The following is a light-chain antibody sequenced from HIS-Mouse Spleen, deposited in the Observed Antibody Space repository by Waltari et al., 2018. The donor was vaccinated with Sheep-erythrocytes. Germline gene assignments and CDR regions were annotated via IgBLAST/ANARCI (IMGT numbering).Light chain of an antibody. J-gene: IGKJ4*01. CDR3: QQDYSTLLT. V-gene: IGKV4-1*01. Sequence: DILMTQSPNSLAVSLGERATINWNSSQRVLYSSNNKNYLAWYQQKPGQPPKLLIYWASTRQSGVPHRFSGSGSGTDFTLTISSLQAEDVAVYYCQQDYSTLLTFGGGTKVEIK. CDR2: WAS. CDR1: QRVLYSSNNKNY.